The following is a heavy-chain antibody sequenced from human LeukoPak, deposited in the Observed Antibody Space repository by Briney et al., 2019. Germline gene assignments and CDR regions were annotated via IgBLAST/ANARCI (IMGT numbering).Heavy chain of an antibody. D-gene: IGHD1-1*01. J-gene: IGHJ4*02. Sequence: SGGSLRLSCAVSGFTFSSYSMNWVRQAPGKGLEWVSSISSSSSYIYYADSVKGRFTISRDNAKNSLYLQMNSLRAEDTAVYYCARVKDDWNPSINLYFDYWGQGTLVTVSS. CDR3: ARVKDDWNPSINLYFDY. CDR2: ISSSSSYI. CDR1: GFTFSSYS. V-gene: IGHV3-21*01.